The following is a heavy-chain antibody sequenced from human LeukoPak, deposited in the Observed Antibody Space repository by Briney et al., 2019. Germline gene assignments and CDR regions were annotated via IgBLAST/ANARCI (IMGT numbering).Heavy chain of an antibody. CDR1: GFTFSSYS. D-gene: IGHD6-19*01. CDR2: ISSSSSYI. CDR3: AKYISGWDAYFDY. J-gene: IGHJ4*02. Sequence: AGSLRLSCAASGFTFSSYSMNWVRQAPGKGLEWVSSISSSSSYIYYADSVKGRFTISRDNAKDSLYLQMNSLRAEDTAVYYCAKYISGWDAYFDYWGQGTLVTVSS. V-gene: IGHV3-21*04.